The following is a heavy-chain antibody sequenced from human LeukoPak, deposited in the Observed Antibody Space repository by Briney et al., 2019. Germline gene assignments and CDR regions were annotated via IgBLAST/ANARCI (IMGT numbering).Heavy chain of an antibody. CDR1: GFTFSTYA. J-gene: IGHJ4*02. V-gene: IGHV3-30-3*01. CDR2: ILYDGSNE. CDR3: ARGEFSGLDY. Sequence: GGSLRLSCAASGFTFSTYAMHWVRQAPGKGLEWVAVILYDGSNEHYTDSVRGRFTISRDNPKNTLWLQMDSLTADDTAVYYCARGEFSGLDYWGQGTLVTVSS. D-gene: IGHD5-12*01.